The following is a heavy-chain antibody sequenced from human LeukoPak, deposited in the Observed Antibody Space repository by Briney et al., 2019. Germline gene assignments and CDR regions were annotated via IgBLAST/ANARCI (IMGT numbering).Heavy chain of an antibody. D-gene: IGHD5-12*01. J-gene: IGHJ4*02. CDR1: GGSISSGHYF. CDR3: ARAGGYSGYDQRVFDY. Sequence: PSQTLSLTCTVSGGSISSGHYFWSWIRQPPGKGLEWIGYIYSSGTTYYSPSLKSRLTISIDTSKNQFSLKLSSVTAADTAVYSCARAGGYSGYDQRVFDYWGRGVLVTVSS. V-gene: IGHV4-30-4*01. CDR2: IYSSGTT.